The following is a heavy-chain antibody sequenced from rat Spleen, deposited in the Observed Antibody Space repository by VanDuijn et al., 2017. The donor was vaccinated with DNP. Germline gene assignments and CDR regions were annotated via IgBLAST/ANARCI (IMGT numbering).Heavy chain of an antibody. J-gene: IGHJ2*01. V-gene: IGHV5-7*01. CDR1: GFTFRDYN. Sequence: EVQLVESGGGLVQPGRSLKLSCAASGFTFRDYNMAWVRQAPKKGLEWVATISYDGYRTYYRDSVKGRFTISRDNAKSTLYLHMDSLRSEDTATYYCARPDYWGQGVLVTVSS. CDR2: ISYDGYRT. CDR3: ARPDY.